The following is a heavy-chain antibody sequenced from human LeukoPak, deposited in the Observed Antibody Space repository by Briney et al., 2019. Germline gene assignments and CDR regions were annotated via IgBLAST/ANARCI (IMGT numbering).Heavy chain of an antibody. J-gene: IGHJ5*02. Sequence: SETLSLTCTVSGGSISIYYWSWIRQPAGKGLEWIGRIYTSGSTNYNPSLKSRVTMSVDTSKNQFSLKLSSVTAADTAVYYCARGAIFGVVTSWFDPWGQGTLVTVSS. CDR1: GGSISIYY. V-gene: IGHV4-4*07. D-gene: IGHD3-3*01. CDR2: IYTSGST. CDR3: ARGAIFGVVTSWFDP.